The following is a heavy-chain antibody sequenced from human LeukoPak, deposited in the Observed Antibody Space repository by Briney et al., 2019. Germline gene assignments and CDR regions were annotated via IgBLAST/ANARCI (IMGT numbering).Heavy chain of an antibody. CDR2: IYTSGST. CDR3: ARAVDTVKPTPYYYYMDV. D-gene: IGHD5-18*01. CDR1: GGSISSYY. J-gene: IGHJ6*03. V-gene: IGHV4-4*07. Sequence: KPSETLSLTCTVSGGSISSYYWSWIRQPAGKGLEWIGRIYTSGSTNYNPSLKSRVTMSVDTSKNQSSLKLSSVTAADTAVYYCARAVDTVKPTPYYYYMDVWGKGTTVTVSS.